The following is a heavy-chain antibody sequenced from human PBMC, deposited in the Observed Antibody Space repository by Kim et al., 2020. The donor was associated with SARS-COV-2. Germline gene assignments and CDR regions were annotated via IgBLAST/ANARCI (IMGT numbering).Heavy chain of an antibody. CDR2: INPNSGGT. Sequence: ASVKVSCKASGYTFTGYYMHWVRQAPGQGLEWMGWINPNSGGTNYAQKFQGRVTMTRDTSISTAYMELSRLRSDDTAVYYCARVAYCGGDCYSQFDYWGQGTLVTVSS. V-gene: IGHV1-2*02. CDR1: GYTFTGYY. CDR3: ARVAYCGGDCYSQFDY. D-gene: IGHD2-21*02. J-gene: IGHJ4*02.